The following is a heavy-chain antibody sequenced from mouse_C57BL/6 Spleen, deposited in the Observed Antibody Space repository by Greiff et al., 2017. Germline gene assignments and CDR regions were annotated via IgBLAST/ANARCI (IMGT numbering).Heavy chain of an antibody. D-gene: IGHD1-1*01. CDR3: ARLGSSYWYFDV. Sequence: EVNLVESGGDLVKPGGSLKLSCAASGFTFSSYGMSWVRQTPDKRLEWVATISSGGSYTYYPDSVKGRFTISRDNAKNTLYLQMSSLKSEDTAMYYCARLGSSYWYFDVWGTGTTVTVSS. CDR1: GFTFSSYG. V-gene: IGHV5-6*01. CDR2: ISSGGSYT. J-gene: IGHJ1*03.